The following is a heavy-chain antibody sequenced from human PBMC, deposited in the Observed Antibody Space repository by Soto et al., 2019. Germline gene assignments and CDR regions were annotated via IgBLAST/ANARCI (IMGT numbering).Heavy chain of an antibody. CDR2: ISAYNGNT. V-gene: IGHV1-18*04. CDR3: ARVPGYCSGGSCYAVDP. CDR1: GYTFRSYG. Sequence: QVQLVQSGAEVKKPGASVKVSCKASGYTFRSYGITWVRQAPGRGLEWMGWISAYNGNTTHAQNLQGRVTMTTDTSTTTAYMELRSLRSDETALYYCARVPGYCSGGSCYAVDPWGQGTLVTVSS. J-gene: IGHJ5*02. D-gene: IGHD2-15*01.